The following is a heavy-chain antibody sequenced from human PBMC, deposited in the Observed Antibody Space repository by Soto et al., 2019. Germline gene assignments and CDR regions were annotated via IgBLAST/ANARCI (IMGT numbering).Heavy chain of an antibody. CDR3: ARPLWRDDYNWGYFDL. D-gene: IGHD4-4*01. J-gene: IGHJ2*01. Sequence: QVQLVESGGGVVQPGRSLRLSCAASGFTFSSYAMHWVRQAPGKGLEWVAVISYDGSNKYYADSVKGRFIISRDNSKITLYLQMNSLRAEDTAVYYCARPLWRDDYNWGYFDLWGRGTLVTVSS. CDR1: GFTFSSYA. CDR2: ISYDGSNK. V-gene: IGHV3-30-3*01.